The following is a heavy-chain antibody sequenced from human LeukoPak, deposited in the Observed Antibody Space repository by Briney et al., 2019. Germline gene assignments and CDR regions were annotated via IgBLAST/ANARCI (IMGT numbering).Heavy chain of an antibody. Sequence: GGSLRPSCAASGFTFSSYAMSWVRQAPGKGLEWVSAISGSGGSTYYADSVKGRFTISRDNSKNTLYLQMNSLRAEDTAVYYCAKDPTASETSYNWFDPWGQGTLVTVSS. D-gene: IGHD4-17*01. CDR3: AKDPTASETSYNWFDP. CDR1: GFTFSSYA. V-gene: IGHV3-23*01. J-gene: IGHJ5*02. CDR2: ISGSGGST.